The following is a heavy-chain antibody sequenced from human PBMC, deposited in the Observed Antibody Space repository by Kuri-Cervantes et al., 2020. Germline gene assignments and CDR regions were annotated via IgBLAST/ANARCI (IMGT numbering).Heavy chain of an antibody. CDR3: ARTLYDILTGYYY. D-gene: IGHD3-9*01. J-gene: IGHJ4*02. Sequence: SETLSLTCTVSGGSISSYYWSWIRQPPGKGLEWIGYIYYSGSTNYNPSLKSRVTISVDTSKNQFSLKLSSVTAADTAVYYCARTLYDILTGYYYWGQGTLVTVSS. CDR1: GGSISSYY. CDR2: IYYSGST. V-gene: IGHV4-59*01.